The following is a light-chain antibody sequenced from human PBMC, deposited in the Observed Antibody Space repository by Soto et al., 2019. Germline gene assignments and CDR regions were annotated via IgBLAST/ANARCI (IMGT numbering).Light chain of an antibody. V-gene: IGLV2-8*01. CDR3: SSYAGSNNLV. CDR1: SSDVGDYNY. Sequence: QSVLTQPPSASGSPGQAVTISCTGTSSDVGDYNYVSWYQQHPGKAPKLMIYEVSKRPSGVPDRFSGSKSGNTASLTVSGHQAEDEADYYCSSYAGSNNLVFGGGTKVTVL. J-gene: IGLJ2*01. CDR2: EVS.